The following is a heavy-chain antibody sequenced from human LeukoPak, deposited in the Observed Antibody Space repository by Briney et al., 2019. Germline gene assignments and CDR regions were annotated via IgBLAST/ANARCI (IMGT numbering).Heavy chain of an antibody. CDR3: ARRAQGYYDSSGYLNWFDP. D-gene: IGHD3-22*01. V-gene: IGHV4-59*08. CDR2: IYYSGST. Sequence: SETLSLTCTVSGGAISSYYWSWIRQPPGKGLEWIGYIYYSGSTNYNPSLKSRVTISVDTSKNQFSLKLSSVTAADTAVYYCARRAQGYYDSSGYLNWFDPWGQGTLVTVSS. CDR1: GGAISSYY. J-gene: IGHJ5*02.